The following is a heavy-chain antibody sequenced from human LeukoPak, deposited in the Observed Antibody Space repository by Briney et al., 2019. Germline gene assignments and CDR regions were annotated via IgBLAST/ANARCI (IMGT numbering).Heavy chain of an antibody. V-gene: IGHV4-30-4*01. CDR3: ARERGIVGIV. J-gene: IGHJ6*02. CDR1: GGSITSGVYF. D-gene: IGHD3-22*01. CDR2: IDSSGTT. Sequence: PSETLSLTCIVSGGSITSGVYFWSWIRQPPGKGLEWIGYIDSSGTTTYNPSLESRVSISADTSRNLFSLTLYSMTAADTAVYYCARERGIVGIVWGQGTTVTVSS.